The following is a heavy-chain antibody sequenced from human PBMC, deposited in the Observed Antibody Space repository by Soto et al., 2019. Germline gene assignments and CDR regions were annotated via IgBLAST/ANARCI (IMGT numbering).Heavy chain of an antibody. CDR2: ISAYNGNT. CDR3: EREAHCSSGSCALYSRAFFGMDV. CDR1: DYSFTRYG. V-gene: IGHV1-18*01. D-gene: IGHD2-15*01. Sequence: ASVKVSCNTSDYSFTRYGISWVRQAPGQGLHCMGWISAYNGNTKYAQMLQGRVTMPTDTYTTTAHMELRSLTSDDTAVYYCEREAHCSSGSCALYSRAFFGMDVWGQGTTVNVSS. J-gene: IGHJ6*02.